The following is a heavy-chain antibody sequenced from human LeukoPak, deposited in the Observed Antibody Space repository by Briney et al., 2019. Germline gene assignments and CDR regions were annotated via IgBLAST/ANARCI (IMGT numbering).Heavy chain of an antibody. D-gene: IGHD6-19*01. CDR2: ISGSGGST. CDR1: GFTFSSYA. Sequence: PGGSLRLSCAASGFTFSSYAMSWVRQAPGKGLEWVSAISGSGGSTYYADSVKGRFTISRDNSKNTLYLQMNSLRAEDTAVYYCAKKRGPTGIAVAGNFDYWGQGTLVTVSS. V-gene: IGHV3-23*01. CDR3: AKKRGPTGIAVAGNFDY. J-gene: IGHJ4*02.